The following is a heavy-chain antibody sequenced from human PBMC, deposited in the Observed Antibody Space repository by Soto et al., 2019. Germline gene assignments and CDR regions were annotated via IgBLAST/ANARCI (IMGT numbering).Heavy chain of an antibody. J-gene: IGHJ6*02. Sequence: PSETLSLTCTVSGGSISSYYWSWIRQPAGKGLEWIGRIYTSGSTNYNPSLKSRVTMSVDTSKNQFSLKLSSATAADTAVYYCARDVDVWAANYGMDVWGQGTTVTVSS. CDR3: ARDVDVWAANYGMDV. CDR1: GGSISSYY. V-gene: IGHV4-4*07. D-gene: IGHD3-16*01. CDR2: IYTSGST.